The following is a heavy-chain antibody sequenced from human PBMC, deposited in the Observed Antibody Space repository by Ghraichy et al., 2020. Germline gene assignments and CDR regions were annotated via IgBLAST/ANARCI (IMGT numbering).Heavy chain of an antibody. J-gene: IGHJ4*02. CDR2: IYYSGST. D-gene: IGHD4-23*01. V-gene: IGHV4-59*01. CDR1: GGSISSYY. CDR3: ARARGYGGNSFADY. Sequence: SETLSLTCTVSGGSISSYYWSWIRQPPGKGLEWIGYIYYSGSTNYNPSLKSRVTISVDTSKNQFSLKLTSVTAADTAVYYCARARGYGGNSFADYWGQGTVVTVSS.